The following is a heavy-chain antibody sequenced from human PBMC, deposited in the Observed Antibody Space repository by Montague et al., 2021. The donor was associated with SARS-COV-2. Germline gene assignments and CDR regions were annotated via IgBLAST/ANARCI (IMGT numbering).Heavy chain of an antibody. Sequence: SETLSLTRALSGGSISSSNWWSWVRQRPGKGLEWIGEIYHSGSTXYNPSLKSRVTISVDKSKNQFSLKLSSVTAADTAVYYCASRGAGWFGSNPERFDYWGQGTLVTVSS. CDR3: ASRGAGWFGSNPERFDY. CDR2: IYHSGST. J-gene: IGHJ4*02. V-gene: IGHV4-4*02. D-gene: IGHD3-10*01. CDR1: GGSISSSNW.